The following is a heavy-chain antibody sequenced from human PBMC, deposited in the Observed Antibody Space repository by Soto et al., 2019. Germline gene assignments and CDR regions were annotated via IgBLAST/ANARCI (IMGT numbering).Heavy chain of an antibody. V-gene: IGHV3-30*04. D-gene: IGHD6-19*01. CDR3: ARVEQWLYIAKY. J-gene: IGHJ4*02. CDR2: ISDDGNNK. Sequence: PGGSLRLSCAASGFTFSSFAMHWVRQAPGKGLEWVAVISDDGNNKYYADSVKGRFTISRDNSKNTLYLQMNSLRGEDTAVYSCARVEQWLYIAKYWGQGTLVTVSS. CDR1: GFTFSSFA.